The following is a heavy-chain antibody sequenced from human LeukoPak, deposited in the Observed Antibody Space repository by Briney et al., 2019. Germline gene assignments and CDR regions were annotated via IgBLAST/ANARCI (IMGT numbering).Heavy chain of an antibody. CDR1: GYSFASHW. Sequence: GESLKISCQGSGYSFASHWIGWVRQMPGKGPEWMGIIYPGDSDTRYSPSFRGQVTISADKSISTAYLQWSSLKASDTAMYYCARSVAGGWYFDLWGRGTLVTVSS. CDR3: ARSVAGGWYFDL. CDR2: IYPGDSDT. V-gene: IGHV5-51*01. J-gene: IGHJ2*01. D-gene: IGHD6-19*01.